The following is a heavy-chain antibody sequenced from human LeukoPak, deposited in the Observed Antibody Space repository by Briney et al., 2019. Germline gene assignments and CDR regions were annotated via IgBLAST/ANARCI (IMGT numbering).Heavy chain of an antibody. Sequence: YPSDTLSLLCSVSGRSISCYYWRWLRHPPGEAVEWIGYNYYSGPTNYNSSLTSRTTISVYTSKNQFSLKLSSATAADTAVYYGASQRYQPGWFDPWGQGTLVTVSS. V-gene: IGHV4-59*08. J-gene: IGHJ5*02. D-gene: IGHD3-9*01. CDR3: ASQRYQPGWFDP. CDR2: NYYSGPT. CDR1: GRSISCYY.